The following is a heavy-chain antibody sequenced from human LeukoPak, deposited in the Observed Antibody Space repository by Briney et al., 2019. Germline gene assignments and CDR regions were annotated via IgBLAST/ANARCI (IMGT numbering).Heavy chain of an antibody. Sequence: PGGSLRLSCSASGFTFSSYAMHWVRQAPGKGLEYVSGISSNGGSVYADSVKGRFTTSRDNSKNTLFLQMSSLRAEDTAVYYCASRRKWAFDIWGQGTMVTVSS. CDR3: ASRRKWAFDI. V-gene: IGHV3-64D*06. D-gene: IGHD1-26*01. CDR2: ISSNGGS. J-gene: IGHJ3*02. CDR1: GFTFSSYA.